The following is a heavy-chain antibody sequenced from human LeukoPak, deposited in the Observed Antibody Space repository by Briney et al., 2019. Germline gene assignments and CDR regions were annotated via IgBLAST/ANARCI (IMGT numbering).Heavy chain of an antibody. CDR3: AREGLTTVTTPKYYYYYYMDV. CDR2: IYTSGST. Sequence: SETLSLTCTVSGGSISSGSYYWSRIRQPAGKGLEWIGRIYTSGSTNYNPSLKSRVTISVDTSKNQFSLKLSSVTAADTAVYYCAREGLTTVTTPKYYYYYYMDVWGKGTTVTVSS. D-gene: IGHD4-11*01. V-gene: IGHV4-61*02. J-gene: IGHJ6*03. CDR1: GGSISSGSYY.